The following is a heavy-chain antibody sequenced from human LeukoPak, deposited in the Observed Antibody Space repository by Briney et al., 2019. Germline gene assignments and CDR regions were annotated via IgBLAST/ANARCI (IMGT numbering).Heavy chain of an antibody. CDR1: GASISNYY. D-gene: IGHD5-18*01. Sequence: SETLSLTCAVSGASISNYYWSWIRQPPGKGLEWIGYLSYTGSTNYNPSLKSRVTISGDTSKNQFSLKLSSVTAADTAVYYCARGPDSYNRYYGMDVWGQGTTVTVSS. CDR3: ARGPDSYNRYYGMDV. J-gene: IGHJ6*02. V-gene: IGHV4-59*01. CDR2: LSYTGST.